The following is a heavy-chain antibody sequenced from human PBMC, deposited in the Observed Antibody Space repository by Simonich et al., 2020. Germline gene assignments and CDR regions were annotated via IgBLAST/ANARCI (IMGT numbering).Heavy chain of an antibody. Sequence: QVQLVQSGAEVKKPGASVKVSCKASGYTFTSYGISWVRQAPGQGLEWMGESRGYKGKTNSAKEAPGRSPQTPETTQKKTYMERRGLRSDDTAVYYCARASRGTWWYYYFDYWGQGTLVTVSS. V-gene: IGHV1-18*01. CDR2: SRGYKGKT. CDR3: ARASRGTWWYYYFDY. J-gene: IGHJ4*02. CDR1: GYTFTSYG. D-gene: IGHD2-15*01.